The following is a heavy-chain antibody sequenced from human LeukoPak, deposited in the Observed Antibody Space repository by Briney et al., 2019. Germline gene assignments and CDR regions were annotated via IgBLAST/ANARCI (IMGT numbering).Heavy chain of an antibody. Sequence: SETLSLTCAVYGGSFSGYYWSWIRQPPGKGLEWIGEINHSGSTNYNPSLKSRVTISVDTSKNQFSLKLSSVTAADTAVYYCARSPYSSSWYGRPFDYWGQGTLVTVSS. CDR3: ARSPYSSSWYGRPFDY. CDR2: INHSGST. J-gene: IGHJ4*02. CDR1: GGSFSGYY. V-gene: IGHV4-34*01. D-gene: IGHD6-13*01.